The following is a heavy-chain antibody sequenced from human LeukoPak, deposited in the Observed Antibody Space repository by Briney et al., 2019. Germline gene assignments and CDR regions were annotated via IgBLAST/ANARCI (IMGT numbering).Heavy chain of an antibody. Sequence: GGSLRLSCAASGFTFRDYYMSWIRQAPGKGLEWVSYISGSGSTIYYADSVKGRFTISRDNAKNSLYLQMNDLRAEDTAVYYCARESGGYCTSTACYSDYWGQGTLVTVSS. CDR3: ARESGGYCTSTACYSDY. V-gene: IGHV3-11*04. CDR2: ISGSGSTI. D-gene: IGHD2-2*01. CDR1: GFTFRDYY. J-gene: IGHJ4*02.